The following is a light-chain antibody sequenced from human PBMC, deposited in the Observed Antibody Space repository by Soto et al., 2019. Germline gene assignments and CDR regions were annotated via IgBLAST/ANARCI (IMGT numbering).Light chain of an antibody. CDR2: DAS. J-gene: IGKJ4*01. Sequence: PGERASLSCRASQSISGRYLAWYQQKPGQAPRLLIYDASSRATGIPDRFSGSGSATDFILTISRLEPEDFAVYYCQQYGSSPLTFGGGTKVEIK. V-gene: IGKV3-20*01. CDR3: QQYGSSPLT. CDR1: QSISGRY.